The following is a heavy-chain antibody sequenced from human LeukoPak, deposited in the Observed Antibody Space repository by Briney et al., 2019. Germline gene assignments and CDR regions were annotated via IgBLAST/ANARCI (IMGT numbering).Heavy chain of an antibody. CDR3: ARGVTRIAARSLSTYGMDI. Sequence: SETLSLTCTVSGGSISSYYWSWIRQPPGKGLEWIGYIYYSGSTNYNPSLKSRVTISVDTSKNQFSLKLSSVTAADTAVYYCARGVTRIAARSLSTYGMDIWGQGTTVTVSS. D-gene: IGHD6-6*01. V-gene: IGHV4-59*01. CDR2: IYYSGST. J-gene: IGHJ6*02. CDR1: GGSISSYY.